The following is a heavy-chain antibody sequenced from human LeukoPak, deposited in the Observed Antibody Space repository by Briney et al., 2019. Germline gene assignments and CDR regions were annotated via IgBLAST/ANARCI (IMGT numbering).Heavy chain of an antibody. CDR3: ARFPGSAEYRHYYYMDV. CDR1: GGSINSISYY. CDR2: IYTSGST. J-gene: IGHJ6*03. V-gene: IGHV4-61*02. D-gene: IGHD2-15*01. Sequence: PSETLSLTCTVSGGSINSISYYWSWIRQPAGKELEWIGRIYTSGSTNYNPSLKSRVTVSVDTSKNQFSLKLSSVIAADTAVYYCARFPGSAEYRHYYYMDVWGKGTTVTVSS.